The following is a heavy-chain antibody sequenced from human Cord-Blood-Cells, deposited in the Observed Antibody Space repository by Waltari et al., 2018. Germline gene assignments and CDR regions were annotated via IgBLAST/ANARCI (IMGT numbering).Heavy chain of an antibody. CDR1: GFTLSTSGVG. Sequence: QITLKEPGPTLVTPTQTLTLTCTFSGFTLSTSGVGAGWIRQPPGKAREWPALIYWDDDKRSSPSLKSRLTITRDTSKNQVVLTMTNMDPVDTATYYCAHSGTYSSSYDYCGQGTLVTVSS. V-gene: IGHV2-5*02. J-gene: IGHJ4*02. CDR2: IYWDDDK. CDR3: AHSGTYSSSYDY. D-gene: IGHD6-13*01.